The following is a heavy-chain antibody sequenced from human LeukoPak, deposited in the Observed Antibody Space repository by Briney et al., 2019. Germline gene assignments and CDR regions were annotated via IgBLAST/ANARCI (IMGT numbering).Heavy chain of an antibody. V-gene: IGHV3-73*01. CDR3: TRDSGTYNWLDP. J-gene: IGHJ5*02. D-gene: IGHD1-26*01. CDR2: MEKELNGYAT. CDR1: GFTFSDSS. Sequence: GGSLRLSCAASGFTFSDSSVHWVRQASGKGLEWIGLMEKELNGYATAYAASVRGRFTISRDDSQNTAYLQMDSLKTEDTALYYCTRDSGTYNWLDPWGQGTLDTVSS.